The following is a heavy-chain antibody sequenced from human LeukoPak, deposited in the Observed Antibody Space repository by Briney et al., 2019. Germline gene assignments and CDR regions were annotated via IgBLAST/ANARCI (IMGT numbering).Heavy chain of an antibody. V-gene: IGHV4-39*07. CDR2: INHSGST. CDR1: GGSISSSSYY. D-gene: IGHD4-17*01. J-gene: IGHJ4*02. Sequence: ASETLSLTCTVSGGSISSSSYYWSWIRQPPGKGLEWIGEINHSGSTNYNPSLKSRVTISVDTSKNQFSLKLSSVTAADTAVYYCARSTLDYGDYFDYWGQGTLVTVSS. CDR3: ARSTLDYGDYFDY.